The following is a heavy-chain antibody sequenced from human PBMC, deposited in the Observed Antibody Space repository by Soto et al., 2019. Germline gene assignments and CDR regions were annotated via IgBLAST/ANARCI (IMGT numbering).Heavy chain of an antibody. CDR1: GGPFGSSNG. CDR3: ASVRGGYYYAMDV. J-gene: IGHJ6*02. CDR2: FYHSGST. Sequence: QVQLQESGPGLVKPSGTLSPTSPASGGPFGSSNGWGWVRRPPGKGLEWIGEFYHSGSTNYNPSLKSRVTISVDKSKNQFSLKLSSVTAADTAVYYCASVRGGYYYAMDVWGQGTTVTVSS. D-gene: IGHD3-10*02. V-gene: IGHV4-4*02.